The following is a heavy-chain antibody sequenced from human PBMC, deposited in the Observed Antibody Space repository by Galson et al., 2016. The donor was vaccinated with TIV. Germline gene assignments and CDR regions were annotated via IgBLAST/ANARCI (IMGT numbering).Heavy chain of an antibody. D-gene: IGHD2-21*01. V-gene: IGHV1-46*01. CDR3: AVWSNIYYFAL. J-gene: IGHJ4*02. CDR2: IDPSSGGT. CDR1: GYTFSTYY. Sequence: SVKVSCKASGYTFSTYYMHWVRQAPGQGLEWVGVIDPSSGGTTYAQKFQGRVTMTRDTSTSTVYMDLSSLRSDDTAVFYCAVWSNIYYFALWGQGTLITVPS.